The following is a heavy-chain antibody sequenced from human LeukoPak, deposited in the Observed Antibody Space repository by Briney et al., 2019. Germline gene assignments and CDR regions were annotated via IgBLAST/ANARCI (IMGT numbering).Heavy chain of an antibody. CDR1: GFTFSSYA. V-gene: IGHV3-23*01. D-gene: IGHD6-6*01. CDR3: AKLGQLVPEN. Sequence: PGRSLRLSCAASGFTFSSYAMAWVRQAPGKGLEWVSTISGSSTSTYYADSVKGRFTISRDNSENALSLQMNSLRAEDTAVYYCAKLGQLVPENWGQGALVTVSS. J-gene: IGHJ4*02. CDR2: ISGSSTST.